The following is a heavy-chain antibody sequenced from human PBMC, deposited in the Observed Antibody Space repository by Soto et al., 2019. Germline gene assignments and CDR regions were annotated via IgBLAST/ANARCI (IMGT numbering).Heavy chain of an antibody. CDR2: ISYDGRNK. D-gene: IGHD3-22*01. J-gene: IGHJ6*02. CDR3: VIVVDYYDPYYHYGMDV. CDR1: GFTFSSYG. V-gene: IGHV3-30*03. Sequence: GGSLRLSCAASGFTFSSYGMHWVRQAPGKGLEWVAVISYDGRNKYHAESVKGRFTISRDNSKNTLYLQMDRLRPEDTAVYYCVIVVDYYDPYYHYGMDVWGQGTTVTVSS.